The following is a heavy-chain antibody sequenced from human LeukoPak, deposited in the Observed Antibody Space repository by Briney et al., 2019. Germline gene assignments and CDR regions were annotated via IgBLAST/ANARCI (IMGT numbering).Heavy chain of an antibody. CDR3: AKRGYYYDSGTYYYFDY. J-gene: IGHJ4*02. CDR1: GFTFSSYG. CDR2: ISGSGGST. Sequence: GGSLRLSCAASGFTFSSYGMHWVRQAPGKGLEWVSCISGSGGSTYYADSVKGRFTISRDNSKNTLYLQMNSLRAEDTAVYYCAKRGYYYDSGTYYYFDYWGQGTLVTVSS. V-gene: IGHV3-23*01. D-gene: IGHD3-22*01.